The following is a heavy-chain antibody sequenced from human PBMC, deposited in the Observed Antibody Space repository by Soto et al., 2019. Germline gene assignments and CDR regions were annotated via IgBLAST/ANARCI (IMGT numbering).Heavy chain of an antibody. D-gene: IGHD2-2*01. CDR2: ISYDGSNK. V-gene: IGHV3-30-3*01. CDR3: ARGTQGYCSSTSCYSKTLTPKEFDY. CDR1: GFTFSSYA. Sequence: GGSLRLSCAASGFTFSSYAMHWVRQAPGKGLEWVAVISYDGSNKYYADSVKGRFTISRDNSKNTLYLQMNSLRAEDTAVYYCARGTQGYCSSTSCYSKTLTPKEFDYWGQGTLVTVSS. J-gene: IGHJ4*02.